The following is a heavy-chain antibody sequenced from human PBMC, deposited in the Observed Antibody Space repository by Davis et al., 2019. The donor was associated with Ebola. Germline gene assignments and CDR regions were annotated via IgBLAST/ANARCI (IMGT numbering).Heavy chain of an antibody. J-gene: IGHJ6*02. D-gene: IGHD2-21*02. CDR3: ASSSVVTNYYYYGMDV. V-gene: IGHV1-46*01. CDR1: GYTFTSYY. CDR2: INPSGGST. Sequence: ASVKVSCKASGYTFTSYYMHWVRQAPGQGLEWMGIINPSGGSTSYAQKFQGRVTMTRDTSTSTVYMELSSLRSEDTAVYYCASSSVVTNYYYYGMDVWGQGTTVTVSS.